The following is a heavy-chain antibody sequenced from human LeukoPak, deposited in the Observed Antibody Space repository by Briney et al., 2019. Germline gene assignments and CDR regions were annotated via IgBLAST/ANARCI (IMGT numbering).Heavy chain of an antibody. CDR2: INWNGGST. CDR3: ARDRIVGATSPGGY. Sequence: GGSLRLSCAASGFTFDDYAMTWVRQAPGKGLEWVSGINWNGGSTGYADSVKGRFTISRDNAKNSLYLQMNSLRAEDTAIYYCARDRIVGATSPGGYWGQGTLVTVSS. V-gene: IGHV3-20*04. CDR1: GFTFDDYA. D-gene: IGHD1-26*01. J-gene: IGHJ4*02.